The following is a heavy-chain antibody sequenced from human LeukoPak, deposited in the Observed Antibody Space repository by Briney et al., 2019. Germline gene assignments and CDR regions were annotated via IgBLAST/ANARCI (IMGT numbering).Heavy chain of an antibody. D-gene: IGHD3-22*01. CDR1: GGSISSGDYY. J-gene: IGHJ4*02. Sequence: SQTLSLTCTVSGGSISSGDYYWSWTRQPPGKGLEWIGYIYYSGSTYYNPSLKSRVTISVDTSKNQFSLKLSSVTAADTAVYYCARGLAYYDSSGYYYFDYWGQGTLVTVSS. CDR3: ARGLAYYDSSGYYYFDY. CDR2: IYYSGST. V-gene: IGHV4-30-4*01.